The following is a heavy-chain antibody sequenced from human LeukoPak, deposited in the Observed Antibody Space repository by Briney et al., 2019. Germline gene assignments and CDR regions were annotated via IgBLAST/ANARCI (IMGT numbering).Heavy chain of an antibody. Sequence: ASVKVSCKASGYTFTSYYMHWVRQAPGQGLEWMGIINPSGGSTSYAQKFQGRVTMTRDTSISTAYMELSRLRSDDTAVYYCARDYYDSSGFLYWGQGTLVTVSS. CDR1: GYTFTSYY. J-gene: IGHJ4*02. D-gene: IGHD3-22*01. CDR2: INPSGGST. CDR3: ARDYYDSSGFLY. V-gene: IGHV1-46*01.